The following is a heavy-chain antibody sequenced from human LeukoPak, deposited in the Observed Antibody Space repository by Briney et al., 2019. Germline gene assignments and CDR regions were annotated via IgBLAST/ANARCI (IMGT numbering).Heavy chain of an antibody. V-gene: IGHV4-59*01. CDR1: GGSITTYY. J-gene: IGHJ3*02. CDR2: VYYTGGT. D-gene: IGHD3-10*01. Sequence: PSETLSLTCTVSGGSITTYYWTWIRQPPGKGLEWIGYVYYTGGTNYNPSLKSRVTISVDTSKNQFSLKLSSVTAADTAVYYCARATYGSGSYIWGQGAMVTVSS. CDR3: ARATYGSGSYI.